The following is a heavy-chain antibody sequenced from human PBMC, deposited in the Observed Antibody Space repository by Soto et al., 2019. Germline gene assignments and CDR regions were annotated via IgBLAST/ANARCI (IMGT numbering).Heavy chain of an antibody. D-gene: IGHD5-12*01. V-gene: IGHV4-59*08. Sequence: SETLSLTCTVSGGSISIYYWSWIRQPPGKVLDLIGYIYYSGITNYXXSLKSRVXXSLDTSKNQFXLKLSXLTAADTAVXNCARHVRLVATTLFDYWSQGTLVTVSS. CDR2: IYYSGIT. CDR3: ARHVRLVATTLFDY. J-gene: IGHJ4*02. CDR1: GGSISIYY.